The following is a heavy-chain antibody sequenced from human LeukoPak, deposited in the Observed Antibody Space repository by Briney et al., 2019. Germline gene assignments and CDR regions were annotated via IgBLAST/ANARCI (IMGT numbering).Heavy chain of an antibody. Sequence: GGSLRLSCAASGFNFDHAEMNWVRQAPGKGLQWIAYISNGGSTIHYADSVKGRFTISRDNAKNSLSLQMNSLRAEDTGIYYCARHDTGDAFDFWGQGARVTVSP. CDR2: ISNGGSTI. J-gene: IGHJ4*02. D-gene: IGHD2-21*01. CDR3: ARHDTGDAFDF. V-gene: IGHV3-48*03. CDR1: GFNFDHAE.